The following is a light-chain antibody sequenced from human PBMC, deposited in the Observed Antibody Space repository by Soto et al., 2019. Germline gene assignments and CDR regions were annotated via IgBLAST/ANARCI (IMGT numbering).Light chain of an antibody. CDR2: SNN. CDR3: AAWDDSLNRYV. Sequence: QSVLTQPPSASGTPGQRVTISCSGRSSNIGSNTVNWYQQLPGTAPKLLIYSNNQRPSGVPDRFSGSKSCTSASLAISGLQSDDEADYYCAAWDDSLNRYVFGTGTKVTVL. J-gene: IGLJ1*01. CDR1: SSNIGSNT. V-gene: IGLV1-44*01.